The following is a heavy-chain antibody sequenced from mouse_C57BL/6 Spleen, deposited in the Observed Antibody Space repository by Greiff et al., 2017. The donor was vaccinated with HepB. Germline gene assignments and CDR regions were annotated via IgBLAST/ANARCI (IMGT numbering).Heavy chain of an antibody. CDR3: AREHSNYVYAMDY. CDR2: INYDGSST. J-gene: IGHJ4*01. V-gene: IGHV5-16*01. CDR1: GFTFSDYY. Sequence: EVKLVESEGGLVQPGSSMKLSCTASGFTFSDYYMAWVRQVPEKGLEWVANINYDGSSTYYLDSLKSRFIISRDNAKNILYLQMSSLKSEDTATYYCAREHSNYVYAMDYWGQGTSVTVSS. D-gene: IGHD2-5*01.